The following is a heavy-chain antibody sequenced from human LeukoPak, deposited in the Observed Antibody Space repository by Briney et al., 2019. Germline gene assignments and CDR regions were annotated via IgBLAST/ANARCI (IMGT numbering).Heavy chain of an antibody. Sequence: GGSLRLSCAASGFTLDDYGMSWFGQAPGKGLDWFSGINWNGGSTGYADSVKGRFTISRENAKNSLYLQMNSLRAEDTALYYCARGGPLPYSSGWYVGRDAFDIWGQGTMVTVSS. D-gene: IGHD6-19*01. J-gene: IGHJ3*02. CDR2: INWNGGST. CDR1: GFTLDDYG. CDR3: ARGGPLPYSSGWYVGRDAFDI. V-gene: IGHV3-20*04.